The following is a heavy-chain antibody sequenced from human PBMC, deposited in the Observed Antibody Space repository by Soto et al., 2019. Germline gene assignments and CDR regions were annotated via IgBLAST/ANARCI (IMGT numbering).Heavy chain of an antibody. CDR2: ISSSSSTI. D-gene: IGHD3-22*01. CDR1: GFTFSSYS. V-gene: IGHV3-48*02. CDR3: ARESGREGYYYDSSGYSYYYGMDV. Sequence: GGSLRLSCAASGFTFSSYSMNWVRQAPGKGLEWVSYISSSSSTIYYADSVKGRFTISRDNAKNSLYLQMNSLRDEDTAVYYCARESGREGYYYDSSGYSYYYGMDVWGQGTTVTVSS. J-gene: IGHJ6*02.